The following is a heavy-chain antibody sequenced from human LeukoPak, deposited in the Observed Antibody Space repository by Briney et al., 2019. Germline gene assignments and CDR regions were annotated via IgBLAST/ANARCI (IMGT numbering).Heavy chain of an antibody. Sequence: GASVTVSCKTSGYTFTYYGISWVRQAPGQGLEWMGWISAYSGDTNYAQKFQGRVSMTREISTSTAYMELRSLRSDETAFYYCARDESAGVTHFDYWGQGTLVTVSS. CDR1: GYTFTYYG. CDR2: ISAYSGDT. V-gene: IGHV1-18*01. J-gene: IGHJ4*02. D-gene: IGHD6-13*01. CDR3: ARDESAGVTHFDY.